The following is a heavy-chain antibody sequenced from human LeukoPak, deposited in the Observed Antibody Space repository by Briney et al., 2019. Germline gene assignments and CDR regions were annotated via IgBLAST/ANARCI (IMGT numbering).Heavy chain of an antibody. CDR2: IYSGGTI. J-gene: IGHJ3*01. D-gene: IGHD3-22*01. V-gene: IGHV3-53*01. CDR1: GFRVRTNY. CDR3: VRAVHHLFYSDSSGYYGDAFDV. Sequence: PGGALLLSCAASGFRVRTNYMSWVRQAPGKGLEWVSVIYSGGTIRYAESVKGRYNISRDNSRDTLHLQMNSLRVDDTAVYYCVRAVHHLFYSDSSGYYGDAFDVWGQGTVVTVSS.